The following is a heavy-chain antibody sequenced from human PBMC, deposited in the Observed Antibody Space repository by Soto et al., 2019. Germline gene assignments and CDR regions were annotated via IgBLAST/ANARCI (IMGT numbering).Heavy chain of an antibody. J-gene: IGHJ3*02. CDR3: VWSLRVSWWYYPSAFDI. V-gene: IGHV4-4*02. CDR2: VYHRGNT. Sequence: QVQLQESGPGLVKPSGTLSLTCTVSGGSIISSNWWGWVRQSPGKGLEWIGEVYHRGNTHYNPSRIGRVTISVDKSKYQFSLELGSVTGAAPAIDYCVWSLRVSWWYYPSAFDIWGQGTMVTVSS. CDR1: GGSIISSNW. D-gene: IGHD2-15*01.